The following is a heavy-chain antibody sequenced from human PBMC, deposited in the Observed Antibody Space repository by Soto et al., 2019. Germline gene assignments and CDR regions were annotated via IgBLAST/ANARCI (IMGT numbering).Heavy chain of an antibody. CDR2: INPSGGST. Sequence: ASVKVSCKASGYTFSSNYMHWVRQAPGQGPEWMGIINPSGGSTGYAQKFQGRVTMTRDTSTSTVYMELSSLRSEDTAVYYCARAYCSSNSCYFDWFDPWGQGTLVTVS. V-gene: IGHV1-46*01. D-gene: IGHD2-2*01. J-gene: IGHJ5*02. CDR1: GYTFSSNY. CDR3: ARAYCSSNSCYFDWFDP.